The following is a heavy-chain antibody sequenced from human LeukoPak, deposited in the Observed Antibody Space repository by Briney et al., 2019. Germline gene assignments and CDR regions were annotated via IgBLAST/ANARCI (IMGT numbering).Heavy chain of an antibody. D-gene: IGHD1-26*01. J-gene: IGHJ4*02. CDR1: GYTFTGYY. V-gene: IGHV1-2*02. Sequence: ASVKVSCKASGYTFTGYYMHWVRQAPGQGLEWMGWINPNSGGTNYAQKFQGRVTMTRDTSISTAYMELSSLRSEDTAVYYCARSRGGELLLPFFDYWGQGTLVTVSS. CDR2: INPNSGGT. CDR3: ARSRGGELLLPFFDY.